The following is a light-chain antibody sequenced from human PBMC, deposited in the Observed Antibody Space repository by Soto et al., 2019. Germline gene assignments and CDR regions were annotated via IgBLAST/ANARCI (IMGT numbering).Light chain of an antibody. J-gene: IGKJ3*01. CDR3: LQRTNWPFT. Sequence: EIVLTQSPATLSLSPGERATLSCRASQSVNTYLAWYQQKPGQTPRLLLYDASNRAPAIPARFSGFGSGTAFTLTTSSLTPEDFXXYSRLQRTNWPFTFRPG. CDR2: DAS. CDR1: QSVNTY. V-gene: IGKV3-11*01.